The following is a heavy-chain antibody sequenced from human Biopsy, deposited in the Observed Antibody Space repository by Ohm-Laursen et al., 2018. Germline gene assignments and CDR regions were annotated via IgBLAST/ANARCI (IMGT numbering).Heavy chain of an antibody. Sequence: GASVKVSCKGSEFSFSRYDMHWVRQAPGRGLEWMGIISPSGGGTMDTQKFQDRLTMTRDTSTSTVHMELKSLKSEDTAAYYCAIFEGYSDDNLDYEHYGMDVWGQGTTVTVSS. CDR2: ISPSGGGT. J-gene: IGHJ6*02. CDR3: AIFEGYSDDNLDYEHYGMDV. D-gene: IGHD1-26*01. CDR1: EFSFSRYD. V-gene: IGHV1-46*01.